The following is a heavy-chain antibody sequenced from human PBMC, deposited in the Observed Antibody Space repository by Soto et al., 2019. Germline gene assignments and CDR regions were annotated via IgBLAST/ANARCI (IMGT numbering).Heavy chain of an antibody. Sequence: EVQLVESGGGLVQPGGSLRLSCAASGFTFSSYWMSWVRQAPGKGLEWVANIKQDGSEKYYVDSVKGRFTISRDNAKNSLYLQMNSLRAEDTAVYYCARVWYYDFWSGYYPDDYWRQGTLVTVSS. D-gene: IGHD3-3*01. CDR3: ARVWYYDFWSGYYPDDY. CDR1: GFTFSSYW. J-gene: IGHJ4*02. CDR2: IKQDGSEK. V-gene: IGHV3-7*01.